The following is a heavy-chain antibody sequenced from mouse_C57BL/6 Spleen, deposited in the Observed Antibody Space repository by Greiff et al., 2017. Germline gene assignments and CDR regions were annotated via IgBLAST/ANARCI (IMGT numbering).Heavy chain of an antibody. CDR2: IYPGDGDT. CDR1: GYAFSSYW. V-gene: IGHV1-80*01. CDR3: AREGDYDGAWFAY. Sequence: VKLMESGAELVKPGASVKISCKASGYAFSSYWMNWVKQRPGKGLEWIGQIYPGDGDTNNNGKFQGKATLTADQPSSTAYMQLIDLTSDDSAVYFCAREGDYDGAWFAYWGQGTLVTVSA. J-gene: IGHJ3*01. D-gene: IGHD2-4*01.